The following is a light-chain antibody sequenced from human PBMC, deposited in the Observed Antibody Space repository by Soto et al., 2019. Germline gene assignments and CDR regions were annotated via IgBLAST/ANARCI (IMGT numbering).Light chain of an antibody. V-gene: IGLV1-51*01. CDR2: DNN. Sequence: QSVLTQPPSVSAAPGQKVTISCSGSSSNIGNNYVSWYQQLPGTAPKLLIYDNNKRPSGIPDRFSGSKSGTSATLGITGPQTGAEADYSGGTGDSSLSAVVLGGGTQLPVL. J-gene: IGLJ2*01. CDR3: GTGDSSLSAVV. CDR1: SSNIGNNY.